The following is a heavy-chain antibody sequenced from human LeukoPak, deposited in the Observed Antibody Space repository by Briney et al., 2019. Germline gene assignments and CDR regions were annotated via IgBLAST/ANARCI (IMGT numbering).Heavy chain of an antibody. CDR2: ISYDGNNK. V-gene: IGHV3-30*04. CDR1: GFTFSSYA. D-gene: IGHD3-3*01. CDR3: ARDLHEGYYDFWSGPRGVDV. J-gene: IGHJ6*02. Sequence: GGSLRLSCAASGFTFSSYAMHWVRQAPGKGLEWVAVISYDGNNKYYADSVKGRFTISRDNSKNTLCLQMNSLRAEDTAVYYCARDLHEGYYDFWSGPRGVDVWGQGTTVTVSS.